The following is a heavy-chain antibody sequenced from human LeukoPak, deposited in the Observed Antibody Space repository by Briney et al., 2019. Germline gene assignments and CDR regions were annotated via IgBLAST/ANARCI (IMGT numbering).Heavy chain of an antibody. CDR3: ARNGGNSDFDY. J-gene: IGHJ4*02. Sequence: GGSLRLSCTASGLSFSGQWMNWVRQSPGQGLEWVANIKYDGSEKYYVDSVKGRFTISRDNAKNSLYLQMNSLRAEDTAVYYCARNGGNSDFDYWGQGTLVTVSS. D-gene: IGHD4-23*01. CDR2: IKYDGSEK. CDR1: GLSFSGQW. V-gene: IGHV3-7*01.